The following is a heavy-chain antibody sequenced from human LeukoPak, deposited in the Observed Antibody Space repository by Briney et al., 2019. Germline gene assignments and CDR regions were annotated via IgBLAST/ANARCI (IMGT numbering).Heavy chain of an antibody. CDR3: VRTRRDESFCY. D-gene: IGHD3-3*01. Sequence: GGSLRLSCAASGFTFSDYWMSWARQVPGKGLKWMANIRQDGSEQQYVDSVKGRFTISRDNAKNSVYLQMNRLRAEDTAVYYCVRTRRDESFCYWGQGSLVAVSS. CDR2: IRQDGSEQ. V-gene: IGHV3-7*01. J-gene: IGHJ1*01. CDR1: GFTFSDYW.